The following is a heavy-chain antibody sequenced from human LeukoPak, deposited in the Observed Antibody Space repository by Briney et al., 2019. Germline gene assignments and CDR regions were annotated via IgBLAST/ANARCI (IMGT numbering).Heavy chain of an antibody. CDR1: GFTFSSYA. D-gene: IGHD4-17*01. J-gene: IGHJ4*02. Sequence: GGSLRLSCAASGFTFSSYAMSWVRQAPGKGLEWVSAISGSGGSTYYADSVKGRFTISRDNSKNTLYRQMNSLRAEDTAVYYCAISFNTVTTFAYWGQGTLVTVS. V-gene: IGHV3-23*01. CDR3: AISFNTVTTFAY. CDR2: ISGSGGST.